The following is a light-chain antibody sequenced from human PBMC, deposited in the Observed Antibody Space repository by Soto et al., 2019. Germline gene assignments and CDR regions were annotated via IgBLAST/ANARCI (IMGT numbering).Light chain of an antibody. CDR2: TTS. V-gene: IGKV1-39*01. CDR1: QSIHSH. J-gene: IGKJ4*01. Sequence: DIQMTQSPSSLSASVGDRVTITCRASQSIHSHLNWYQKKPGKPPKLLIHTTSSLQSGVPSRFSGSGTGTDFTLTISSLQPEDFATYYCQQCDSTPQTFGGGTKVEI. CDR3: QQCDSTPQT.